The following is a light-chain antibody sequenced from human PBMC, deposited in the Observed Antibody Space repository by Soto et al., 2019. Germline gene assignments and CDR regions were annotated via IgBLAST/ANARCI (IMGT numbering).Light chain of an antibody. Sequence: AIQMTQSPSSLSASVGERVTITCRASQDIRNELAWYQQKPGKAPNLLIYAASNLQSEVPSRFSGSGSGSDFTLTISSLQPEDFATYYCLQDYTYPLTFGGGTKVAIK. CDR3: LQDYTYPLT. CDR2: AAS. CDR1: QDIRNE. V-gene: IGKV1-6*01. J-gene: IGKJ4*01.